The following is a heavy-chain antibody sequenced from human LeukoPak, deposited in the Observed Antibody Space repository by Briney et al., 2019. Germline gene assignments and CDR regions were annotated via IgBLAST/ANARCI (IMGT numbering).Heavy chain of an antibody. CDR2: IYTSGST. Sequence: SETLSLTCTVSGGSISSYYWSWIRQPAGKGLEWIGRIYTSGSTNYNPSLKSRVTMSVDTSKNQFSLKLSSVIAADTAVYYCARQAPWEQQNWFDPWGQGTLVTVSS. D-gene: IGHD1-26*01. J-gene: IGHJ5*02. CDR1: GGSISSYY. V-gene: IGHV4-4*07. CDR3: ARQAPWEQQNWFDP.